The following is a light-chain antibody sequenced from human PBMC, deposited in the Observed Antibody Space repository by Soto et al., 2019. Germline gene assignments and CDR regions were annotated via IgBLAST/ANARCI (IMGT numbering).Light chain of an antibody. V-gene: IGKV3-20*01. J-gene: IGKJ3*01. CDR2: GAS. Sequence: EIVLTQSPGTLSLSPGERATLSCRASQSVSSSYSAWYQQKPGQAPRLLIYGASSRATGIPDRFSGSGSGTDFTLTISRLEPEDCAVYYCQHYGSSLYTFGPGTKVDIK. CDR3: QHYGSSLYT. CDR1: QSVSSSY.